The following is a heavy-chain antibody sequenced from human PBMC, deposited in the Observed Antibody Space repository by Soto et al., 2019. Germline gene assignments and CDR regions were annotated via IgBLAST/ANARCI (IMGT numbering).Heavy chain of an antibody. CDR3: ATGRGSTWGYYFDY. J-gene: IGHJ4*02. V-gene: IGHV3-23*01. Sequence: EVQLLESGGGLVQPGGSLRLSCAASGFTFSNYAMTWVRQAPGKGLEWVSVISGSGGSTSYADSVKGRFTISRDTSKNTLYLQMNSLRAEDTAVYYCATGRGSTWGYYFDYWGQGTLVTVSS. CDR1: GFTFSNYA. CDR2: ISGSGGST. D-gene: IGHD1-26*01.